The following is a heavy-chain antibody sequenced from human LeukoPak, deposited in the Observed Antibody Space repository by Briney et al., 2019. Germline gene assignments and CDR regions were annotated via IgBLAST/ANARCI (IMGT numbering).Heavy chain of an antibody. V-gene: IGHV3-66*01. Sequence: GGSLRLSCAASGFTVSSNYMSWVRQAPGKGLEWVSVIYSGGSTYYADSVKGRFTISRDNSKNTLYLQMNSLRAEDTAVYYCARSPRYYCSGGSCYISYWGQGTLVTVSS. D-gene: IGHD2-15*01. CDR2: IYSGGST. J-gene: IGHJ4*02. CDR3: ARSPRYYCSGGSCYISY. CDR1: GFTVSSNY.